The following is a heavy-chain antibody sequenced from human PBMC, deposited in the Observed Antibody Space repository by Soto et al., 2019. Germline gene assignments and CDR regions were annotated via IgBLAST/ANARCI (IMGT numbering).Heavy chain of an antibody. V-gene: IGHV4-39*01. J-gene: IGHJ5*01. CDR3: AGRSALSCFAILAGRVSGYNWVDP. D-gene: IGHD3-3*01. CDR1: GGSIINPIYY. CDR2: IFYSGSA. Sequence: ASETLSLTCSVSGGSIINPIYYWAWIRQPPGKGLEWIGSIFYSGSAYYNPSLKTRVTMSVDTSQNQFSLKLSYGTAADTAVYFCAGRSALSCFAILAGRVSGYNWVDPWGRGALVTVSS.